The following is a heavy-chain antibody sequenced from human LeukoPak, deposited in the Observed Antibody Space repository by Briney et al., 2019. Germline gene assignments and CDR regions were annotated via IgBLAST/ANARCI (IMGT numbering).Heavy chain of an antibody. J-gene: IGHJ4*02. Sequence: SETLSLTCTVSGGSISSSSYYWGWIRQPPGKGLEWIGSIYYSGSTNYNPSLKSRVTISVDTSKNQFSLKLSSVTAADTAVYYCARESLGGEPYYYDSSGYSELYYFDYWGQGTLVTVSS. D-gene: IGHD3-22*01. CDR1: GGSISSSSYY. CDR2: IYYSGST. V-gene: IGHV4-39*07. CDR3: ARESLGGEPYYYDSSGYSELYYFDY.